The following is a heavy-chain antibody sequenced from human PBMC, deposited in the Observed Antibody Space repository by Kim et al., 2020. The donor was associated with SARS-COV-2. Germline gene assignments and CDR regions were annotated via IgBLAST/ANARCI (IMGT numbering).Heavy chain of an antibody. Sequence: NYNPSLKSRVTLSVDTSKNQFSLKLSSVTAADRAVYYCARSQYYFGSGIDYWGQGTLVTVSS. V-gene: IGHV4-34*01. CDR3: ARSQYYFGSGIDY. D-gene: IGHD3-10*01. J-gene: IGHJ4*02.